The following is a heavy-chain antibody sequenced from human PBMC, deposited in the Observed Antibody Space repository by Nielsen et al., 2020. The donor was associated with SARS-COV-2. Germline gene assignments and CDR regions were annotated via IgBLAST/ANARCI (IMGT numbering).Heavy chain of an antibody. Sequence: GGSLRPSCAPSDFTSSDYSMNWARPAPGKGLEWVSSIDFSSKYIFYADSVRGRFTISRDNTRKSLFLQMNSLRAEDTALYYCARGGRGHGFFDSWGQGTLVTVSS. D-gene: IGHD3-10*01. J-gene: IGHJ4*02. CDR1: DFTSSDYS. CDR3: ARGGRGHGFFDS. CDR2: IDFSSKYI. V-gene: IGHV3-21*01.